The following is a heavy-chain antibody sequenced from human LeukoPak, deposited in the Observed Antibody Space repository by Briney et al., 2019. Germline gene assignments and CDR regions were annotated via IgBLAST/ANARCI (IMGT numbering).Heavy chain of an antibody. CDR2: ISSSGSTI. J-gene: IGHJ4*02. CDR1: GFNFSDYY. D-gene: IGHD1-26*01. Sequence: GGSLRLSCAASGFNFSDYYMSWIRQAPGKGLQWVSYISSSGSTIYYADSVKGRFTISRDNAKNSLYLQMNSLRAEDTAVYYCARDHRSGSYRDHWGQGTLVTVSS. CDR3: ARDHRSGSYRDH. V-gene: IGHV3-11*01.